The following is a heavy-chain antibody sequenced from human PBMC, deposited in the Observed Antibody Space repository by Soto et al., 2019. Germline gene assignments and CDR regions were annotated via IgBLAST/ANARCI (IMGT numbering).Heavy chain of an antibody. CDR1: GGSISSGGYY. CDR2: IYYSGST. D-gene: IGHD7-27*01. Sequence: QVQLQESGPGLVKPSQTLSLTCTVSGGSISSGGYYWSWIRQHPGKGLEWIGYIYYSGSTYYNPSLKSRVTISVDTSKNQFALKVSSVTAADTAVYYCARGGGESAVDYWGQGTLVTVSS. CDR3: ARGGGESAVDY. J-gene: IGHJ4*02. V-gene: IGHV4-31*03.